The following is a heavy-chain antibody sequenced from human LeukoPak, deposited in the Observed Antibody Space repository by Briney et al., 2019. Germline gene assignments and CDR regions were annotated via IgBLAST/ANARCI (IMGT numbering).Heavy chain of an antibody. CDR2: IIPIFGTA. CDR3: ARGFRLGHGEIDY. V-gene: IGHV1-69*13. J-gene: IGHJ4*02. D-gene: IGHD4-17*01. Sequence: GASVQVSCKASGGTFSSYAISWVRQAPGQGLEWMGGIIPIFGTANYAQKFQGRVTITADESTSTAYMELSSLRSEDTAVYCCARGFRLGHGEIDYWGQGTLVTVFS. CDR1: GGTFSSYA.